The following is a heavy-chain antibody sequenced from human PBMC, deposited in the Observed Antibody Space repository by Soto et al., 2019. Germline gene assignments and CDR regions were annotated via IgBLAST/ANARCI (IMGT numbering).Heavy chain of an antibody. D-gene: IGHD6-13*01. CDR3: ARGGSSWCAEYYQH. V-gene: IGHV1-18*01. CDR1: GYTFTNYG. CDR2: ISGYNGNT. J-gene: IGHJ1*01. Sequence: QVQLVQSGPEVKKPGASVKVSCKASGYTFTNYGISWVRQAPGQGPEWMGWISGYNGNTKFAQKFQGRVIMTTDTSTSTAYMDVRSLRFDDTAVYYCARGGSSWCAEYYQHWGQGTLVIVSS.